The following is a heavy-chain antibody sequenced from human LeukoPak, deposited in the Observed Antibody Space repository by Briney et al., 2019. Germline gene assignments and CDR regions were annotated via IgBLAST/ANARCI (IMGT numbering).Heavy chain of an antibody. Sequence: SETLSLTCTVSGGSISSYYWSWIRQPPGKGLEWIGYIYYSRSTNYNPSLRSRVTISVDTSKNQFSLKLSSVTAADTAVYYCARDNWNYGSSMDVWGQGTTVTVSS. J-gene: IGHJ6*02. CDR3: ARDNWNYGSSMDV. D-gene: IGHD1-7*01. CDR2: IYYSRST. V-gene: IGHV4-59*01. CDR1: GGSISSYY.